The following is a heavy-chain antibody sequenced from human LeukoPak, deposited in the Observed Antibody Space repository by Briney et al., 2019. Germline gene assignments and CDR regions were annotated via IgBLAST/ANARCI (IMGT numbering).Heavy chain of an antibody. CDR1: GFTFSSYA. V-gene: IGHV3-30-3*01. J-gene: IGHJ6*02. CDR3: ARDRVTMVRGVDYYYYGMDV. Sequence: GGSLRLSCAASGFTFSSYALHWVRQAPGEGLEWVAFISYDGGNKYYADSVKGRFTISRDNSKNTVLLQMNSLRAEDTAVYYCARDRVTMVRGVDYYYYGMDVWGQGTTVTVSS. D-gene: IGHD3-10*01. CDR2: ISYDGGNK.